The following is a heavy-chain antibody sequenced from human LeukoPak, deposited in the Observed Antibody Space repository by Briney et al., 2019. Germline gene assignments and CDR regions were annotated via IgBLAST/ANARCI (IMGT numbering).Heavy chain of an antibody. Sequence: GGSLRLSCAASGFTFSSYPMHWVRQAPGKGLEWVAVISYDGGNKYYADSVRGRFTISRDNSKNTLYLQMNSLRVEDTAVYYCASSPGGYYYYMDVWGKGTTVTVSS. V-gene: IGHV3-30-3*01. CDR1: GFTFSSYP. CDR2: ISYDGGNK. J-gene: IGHJ6*03. CDR3: ASSPGGYYYYMDV.